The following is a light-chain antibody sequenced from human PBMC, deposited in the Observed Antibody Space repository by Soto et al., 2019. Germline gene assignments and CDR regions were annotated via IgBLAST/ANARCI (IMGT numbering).Light chain of an antibody. J-gene: IGLJ2*01. CDR1: TSDIGAYNL. Sequence: QSALTQPASVSGSPGQSITISCTGTTSDIGAYNLVSWYQQHPGKVPKLLIYEVNKRTSGASDRCSGSRSGSTASLTISGLQAEDEADYYCCSYAGGATVVFGGGTKVTVL. V-gene: IGLV2-23*02. CDR2: EVN. CDR3: CSYAGGATVV.